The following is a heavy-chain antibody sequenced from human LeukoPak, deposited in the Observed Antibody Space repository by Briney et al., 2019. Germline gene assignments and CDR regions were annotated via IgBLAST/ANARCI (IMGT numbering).Heavy chain of an antibody. V-gene: IGHV3-7*01. D-gene: IGHD2-8*01. J-gene: IGHJ4*02. CDR1: GFTFSAYW. CDR3: ARGGFGYVYFDY. Sequence: GGSLRLSCAASGFTFSAYWMSWVRQAPGKGLEWVAHIKGDGSEKYSVDSVKGRFTITRDNAKSSLYLQMNSLRAEDTALYYCARGGFGYVYFDYWGQGSLVTVSS. CDR2: IKGDGSEK.